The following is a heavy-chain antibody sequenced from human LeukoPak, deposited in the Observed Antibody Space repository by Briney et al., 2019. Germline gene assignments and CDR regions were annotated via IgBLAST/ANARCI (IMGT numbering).Heavy chain of an antibody. CDR1: GGSFSGYY. CDR3: ARESDPAMAFDI. D-gene: IGHD2-2*01. V-gene: IGHV4-34*01. Sequence: SGTLSLTCAVYGGSFSGYYWSWIRQPPGKGLEWIGEINHSGSTYYNPSLKSRVTISVDRSKNQFSLKLSSVTAADTAVYYCARESDPAMAFDIWGQGTMVTVSS. CDR2: INHSGST. J-gene: IGHJ3*02.